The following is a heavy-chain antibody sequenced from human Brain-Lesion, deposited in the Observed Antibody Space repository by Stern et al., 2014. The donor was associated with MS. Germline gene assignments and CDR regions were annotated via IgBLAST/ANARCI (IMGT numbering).Heavy chain of an antibody. CDR3: ARGRSRVHPPLDP. D-gene: IGHD2-2*01. J-gene: IGHJ5*02. CDR1: GYSITSAALF. V-gene: IGHV4-30-2*01. Sequence: QLQLQESGSGLVKPSQTLSLTCSVSGYSITSAALFWTWNRQAPGKGRVWSGHMNYGGSTLYHQSPRSRIKISADTSKNQFSVRMSSVTAADTAVYYCARGRSRVHPPLDPWGQGTLVTVSS. CDR2: MNYGGST.